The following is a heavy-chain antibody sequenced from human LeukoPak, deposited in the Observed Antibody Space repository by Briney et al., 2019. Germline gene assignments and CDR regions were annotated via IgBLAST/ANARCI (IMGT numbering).Heavy chain of an antibody. D-gene: IGHD3-16*01. CDR1: GYTFTGYH. V-gene: IGHV1-2*02. CDR2: INPNSGGT. J-gene: IGHJ6*02. CDR3: ARDPSLTLGAYGMDV. Sequence: ASVKVSCKASGYTFTGYHMHWVRQAPGQGLEWMGWINPNSGGTNYAQKFQGRVTMTRDTSISTAYMELSRLRSDDTAVYYCARDPSLTLGAYGMDVWGQGTTVTVSS.